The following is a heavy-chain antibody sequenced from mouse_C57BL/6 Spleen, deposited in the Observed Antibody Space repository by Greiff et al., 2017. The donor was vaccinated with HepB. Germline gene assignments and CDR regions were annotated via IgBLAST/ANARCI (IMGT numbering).Heavy chain of an antibody. J-gene: IGHJ2*01. V-gene: IGHV1-55*01. Sequence: VQLQQSGAELVKPGASVKMSCKASGYTFTSYWITWVKQRPGQGLEWIGDIYPGSGSTNYNEKFKSKATLTVDTSSSTAYMQLSSLTSEDSAVYYCARGGKYYGSGLDYWGQGTTLTVSS. CDR3: ARGGKYYGSGLDY. CDR2: IYPGSGST. CDR1: GYTFTSYW. D-gene: IGHD1-1*01.